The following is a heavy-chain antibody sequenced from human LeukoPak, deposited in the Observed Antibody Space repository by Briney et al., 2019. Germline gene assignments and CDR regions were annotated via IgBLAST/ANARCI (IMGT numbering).Heavy chain of an antibody. Sequence: PGGSLRLSCAASGFTFSSHSMNWVRQAPGKGLEWVSSISSSSSYIYYADSVKGRFTISRDNAKNSLYLQMNSLRAEDTAVFYCARSIAAAGSDCWGQGTLVTASS. V-gene: IGHV3-21*01. CDR3: ARSIAAAGSDC. J-gene: IGHJ4*02. CDR1: GFTFSSHS. D-gene: IGHD6-13*01. CDR2: ISSSSSYI.